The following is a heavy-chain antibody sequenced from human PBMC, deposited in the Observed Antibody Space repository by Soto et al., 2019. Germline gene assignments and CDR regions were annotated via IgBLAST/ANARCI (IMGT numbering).Heavy chain of an antibody. D-gene: IGHD5-12*01. CDR3: ARAPDIVATILRNPNYYYYGRDV. V-gene: IGHV1-3*01. J-gene: IGHJ6*02. CDR2: INAGNGNT. Sequence: ASVKVSCKASGYTFTSYAMHWVRQAPGQRLEWMGWINAGNGNTKYSQKFQGRVTITRDTSASTAYMELSSLRSEDTAVYYCARAPDIVATILRNPNYYYYGRDVWGQGTTVTVSS. CDR1: GYTFTSYA.